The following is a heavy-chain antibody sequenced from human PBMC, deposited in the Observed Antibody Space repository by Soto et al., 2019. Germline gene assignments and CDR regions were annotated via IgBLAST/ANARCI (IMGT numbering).Heavy chain of an antibody. CDR1: GYTFTNYN. V-gene: IGHV1-8*01. D-gene: IGHD6-25*01. J-gene: IGHJ6*03. Sequence: QEQLVQCGAEVKKPGAPVKVSCKASGYTFTNYNINWVRQATGQGLEWMGWMNPKTGNTGYAEKFQGRVTMTRNSSINTAFMELSGLRSEDTAFYYCAREAASDPSFYYHYMDVWGKGTTVTVSS. CDR3: AREAASDPSFYYHYMDV. CDR2: MNPKTGNT.